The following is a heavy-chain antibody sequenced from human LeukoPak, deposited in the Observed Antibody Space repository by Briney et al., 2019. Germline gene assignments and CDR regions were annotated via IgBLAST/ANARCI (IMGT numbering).Heavy chain of an antibody. CDR1: GFTVSSNC. CDR2: IYSGGST. CDR3: ARERVNYYDSYYYYYGMDV. V-gene: IGHV3-53*01. J-gene: IGHJ6*02. D-gene: IGHD3-22*01. Sequence: GGSLRLSCAASGFTVSSNCMSWVRQAPGKGLEWVSVIYSGGSTYYADSVKGRFTISRDNSKNTLYLQMNSLRAEDTAVYYCARERVNYYDSYYYYYGMDVWGQGTTVTVSS.